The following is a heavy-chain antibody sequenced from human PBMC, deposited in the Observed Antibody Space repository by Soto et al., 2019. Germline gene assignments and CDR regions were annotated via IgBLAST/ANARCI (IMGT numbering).Heavy chain of an antibody. J-gene: IGHJ4*02. CDR3: ARIPRYSFPMSDPLDY. V-gene: IGHV1-69*13. D-gene: IGHD1-26*01. CDR2: IIPIFGTT. CDR1: GGTFNTYT. Sequence: ASVKVSCKASGGTFNTYTFSWVRQAPGQGLEWMGSIIPIFGTTHYAQSFQGRLSITADQSSTTTYMELRSLTSHDTALYYCARIPRYSFPMSDPLDYWGQGTLVIVSS.